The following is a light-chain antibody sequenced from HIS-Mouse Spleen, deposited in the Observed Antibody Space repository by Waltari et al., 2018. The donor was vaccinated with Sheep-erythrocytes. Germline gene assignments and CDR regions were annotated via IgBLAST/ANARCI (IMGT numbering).Light chain of an antibody. CDR1: SSDVGGYNY. J-gene: IGLJ1*01. CDR3: CSYAGSYNHV. CDR2: DGS. Sequence: QSALTQPRSVSGSPGQSVTISCTGTSSDVGGYNYVSWYQQRPGKAPKLMIYDGSKRPSGVPDRFSGSKSGNTASMTISGLQAEDEADYYCCSYAGSYNHVFATGTKVTVL. V-gene: IGLV2-11*01.